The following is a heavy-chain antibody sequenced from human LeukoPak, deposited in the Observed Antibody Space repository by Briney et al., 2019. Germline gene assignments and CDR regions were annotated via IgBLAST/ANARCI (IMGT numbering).Heavy chain of an antibody. D-gene: IGHD2-15*01. CDR1: GYTFTSYG. J-gene: IGHJ5*02. Sequence: GASVKVSCTASGYTFTSYGISWVRQAPGQGLEWMGGIIPIFGTANYAQKFQGRVTITADESTSTAYMELSSLRSEDTAVYYCARAVVAATLEGWFDPWGQGTLVTVSS. V-gene: IGHV1-69*13. CDR3: ARAVVAATLEGWFDP. CDR2: IIPIFGTA.